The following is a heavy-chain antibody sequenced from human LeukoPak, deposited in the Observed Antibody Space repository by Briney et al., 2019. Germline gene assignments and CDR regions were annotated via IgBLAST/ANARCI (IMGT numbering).Heavy chain of an antibody. CDR2: ISAYNGNT. Sequence: ASVEVSCKASGYIFTSYGISWVRQAPGQGLEWMGWISAYNGNTNYAQKLQGRVTMTTDTSTSTAYMELRSLRSDDTAVYYCARNRWLQLPIDYWGQGTLVTVSS. D-gene: IGHD5-24*01. CDR3: ARNRWLQLPIDY. V-gene: IGHV1-18*01. CDR1: GYIFTSYG. J-gene: IGHJ4*02.